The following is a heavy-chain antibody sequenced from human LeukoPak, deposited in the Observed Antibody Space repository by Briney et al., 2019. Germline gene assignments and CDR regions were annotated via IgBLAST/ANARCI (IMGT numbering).Heavy chain of an antibody. Sequence: LGESLKISCKGSGYSFTNYWIAWVRQMPGKGLEWMGTIYPGDSDTKYSPSFQGQVTISADKSISTANLQWSSLKASDTAIYYCARRAFCGGDCHSDYWGQGTLVTVSS. CDR1: GYSFTNYW. CDR2: IYPGDSDT. D-gene: IGHD2-21*02. J-gene: IGHJ4*02. CDR3: ARRAFCGGDCHSDY. V-gene: IGHV5-51*01.